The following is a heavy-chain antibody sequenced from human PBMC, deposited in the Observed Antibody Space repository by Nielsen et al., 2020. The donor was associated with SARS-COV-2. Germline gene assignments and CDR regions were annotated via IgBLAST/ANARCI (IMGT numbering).Heavy chain of an antibody. CDR3: ARALGDYYDSSGIDY. CDR1: GFTLDDYG. Sequence: GGSLRLSCAASGFTLDDYGMSWVRQAPGKGLEWVSGINWNGGSTGYADSVKGRFTISRDNAKNSLYLQMNSLRAEDTALYHCARALGDYYDSSGIDYWGQGTLVTVSS. J-gene: IGHJ4*02. D-gene: IGHD3-22*01. V-gene: IGHV3-20*01. CDR2: INWNGGST.